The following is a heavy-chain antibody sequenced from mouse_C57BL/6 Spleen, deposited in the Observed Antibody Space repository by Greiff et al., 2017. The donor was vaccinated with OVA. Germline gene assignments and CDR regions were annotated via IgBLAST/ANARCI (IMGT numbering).Heavy chain of an antibody. Sequence: QVQLQQSGAELVRPGASVKLSCKASGYTFTDYYINWVKQRPGQGLEWIARIYPGSGNTYYNEKFKGKATLTAEKSSSTAYMQLSSLTSEDSAVYFCAREGDLLYAMDYWGQGTSVTVAS. D-gene: IGHD2-1*01. CDR2: IYPGSGNT. CDR3: AREGDLLYAMDY. CDR1: GYTFTDYY. J-gene: IGHJ4*01. V-gene: IGHV1-76*01.